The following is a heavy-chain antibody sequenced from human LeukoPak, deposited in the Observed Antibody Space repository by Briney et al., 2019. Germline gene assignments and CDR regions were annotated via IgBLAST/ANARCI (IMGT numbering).Heavy chain of an antibody. D-gene: IGHD4-11*01. V-gene: IGHV6-1*01. CDR3: TRKGTVTTPFDY. CDR1: GDIFSSNSAA. Sequence: SQTLSLTCAISGDIFSSNSAAWNWIRQSPSRGLEWLGRTYYRSKWLTDYAVSVKSRITINADTSKNQFSLQLNSVTPEDTAVYYCTRKGTVTTPFDYWGQGILVTVSS. CDR2: TYYRSKWLT. J-gene: IGHJ4*02.